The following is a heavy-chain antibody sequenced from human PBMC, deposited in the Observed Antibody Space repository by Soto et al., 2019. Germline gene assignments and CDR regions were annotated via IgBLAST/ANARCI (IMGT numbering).Heavy chain of an antibody. Sequence: GGSLRLSCAASGFTFSSYEMNWVRQAPGKGLEWVSYISSSGSTIYYADSVKGRFTISRDNAKNSLYLQMNSLRAEDTAVYYCARDGNMVGMDTDAFDIWGQGTMVTVSS. CDR3: ARDGNMVGMDTDAFDI. D-gene: IGHD2-21*01. J-gene: IGHJ3*02. CDR2: ISSSGSTI. CDR1: GFTFSSYE. V-gene: IGHV3-48*03.